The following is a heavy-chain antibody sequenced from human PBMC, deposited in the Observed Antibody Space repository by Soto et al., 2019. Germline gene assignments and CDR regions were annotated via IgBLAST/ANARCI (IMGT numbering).Heavy chain of an antibody. Sequence: SETLSLTCSVSGASIAGGSYYWSWVRQPPGKGLEWIGYIPSRGRPFYNPSLTSRGTISADSSKNQLSLQLTSATAADTAVYYCVRDQYSGYDFALWGQGNLVTVSS. CDR1: GASIAGGSYY. V-gene: IGHV4-30-4*01. D-gene: IGHD5-12*01. CDR3: VRDQYSGYDFAL. J-gene: IGHJ5*02. CDR2: IPSRGRP.